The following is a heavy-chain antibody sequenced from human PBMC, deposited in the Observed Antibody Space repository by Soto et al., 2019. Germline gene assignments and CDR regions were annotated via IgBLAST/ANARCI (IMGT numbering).Heavy chain of an antibody. CDR2: ISYDGSTE. V-gene: IGHV3-30-3*01. J-gene: IGHJ6*02. D-gene: IGHD3-3*01. CDR3: AKENVLFAMDL. CDR1: GFIFSGYA. Sequence: GGSLRLSCAAFGFIFSGYAVHWVRRAPGKGLDWVAVISYDGSTEYYAESVRGRFTISRDNSKNTLYLQMNSLRAEDTAVYYCAKENVLFAMDLWGQGSTVTVSS.